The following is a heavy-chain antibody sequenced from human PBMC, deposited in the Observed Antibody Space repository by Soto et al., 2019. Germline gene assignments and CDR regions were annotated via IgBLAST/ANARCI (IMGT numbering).Heavy chain of an antibody. CDR3: ARDLSGNFYYYYGMDV. CDR1: GYTFTGYA. J-gene: IGHJ6*02. CDR2: INAGNGNT. D-gene: IGHD1-26*01. V-gene: IGHV1-3*01. Sequence: ASVKVSCKASGYTFTGYAMHWVRQAPGQRLEWMGWINAGNGNTKYSQKFQGRVTITRDTSASTAYMKLSSLRSEDSAVYYCARDLSGNFYYYYGMDVWGQGTTVTVSS.